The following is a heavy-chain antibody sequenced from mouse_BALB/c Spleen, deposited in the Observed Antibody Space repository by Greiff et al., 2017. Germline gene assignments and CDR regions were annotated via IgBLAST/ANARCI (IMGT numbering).Heavy chain of an antibody. Sequence: VQRVESGPGLVAPSQSLSITCTVSGFSLTSYGVHWVRQPPGKGLEWLGVIWAGGSTNYNSALMSRLSISKDNSKSQVFLKMNSLQTDDTAMYYCARDQGNLYAMDYWGQGTSVTVSS. CDR2: IWAGGST. V-gene: IGHV2-9*02. CDR3: ARDQGNLYAMDY. J-gene: IGHJ4*01. CDR1: GFSLTSYG. D-gene: IGHD2-1*01.